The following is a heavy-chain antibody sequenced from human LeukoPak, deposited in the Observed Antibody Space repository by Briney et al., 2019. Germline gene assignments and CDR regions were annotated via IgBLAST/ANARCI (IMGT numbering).Heavy chain of an antibody. CDR2: IYYSGST. D-gene: IGHD3-16*02. Sequence: SETLSLTCTVSGGSISSSSYYWGWLRQPPGKGLEGIGSIYYSGSTYYNPSLKSRVTISVDTSKNQFSLKLSSVTAADTAVFYCARLGLRVGELSIPFDYWGQGTLVTVSS. V-gene: IGHV4-39*07. CDR3: ARLGLRVGELSIPFDY. J-gene: IGHJ4*02. CDR1: GGSISSSSYY.